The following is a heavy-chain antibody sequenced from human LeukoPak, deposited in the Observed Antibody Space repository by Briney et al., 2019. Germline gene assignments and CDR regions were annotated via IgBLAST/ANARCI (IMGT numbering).Heavy chain of an antibody. D-gene: IGHD2-15*01. CDR2: ISSSSRYI. Sequence: GGSLRLSCAASGFTFSSYSVNWVRQAPGRGLEWVSSISSSSRYIYYADSVKGRFTISRDNAKKSVYLQMNSLRDEDAAVYYCARATGYCRGGSCHHDAFDFWGQGTMVTVSS. J-gene: IGHJ3*01. V-gene: IGHV3-21*01. CDR1: GFTFSSYS. CDR3: ARATGYCRGGSCHHDAFDF.